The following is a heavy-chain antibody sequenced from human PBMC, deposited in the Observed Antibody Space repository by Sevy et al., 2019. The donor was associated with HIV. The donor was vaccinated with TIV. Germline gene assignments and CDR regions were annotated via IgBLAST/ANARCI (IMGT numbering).Heavy chain of an antibody. CDR3: ARAPTDFWTGGMDV. V-gene: IGHV1-2*06. CDR2: INPISGGT. D-gene: IGHD3-3*01. J-gene: IGHJ6*02. Sequence: PRASVKVSCKASGYAFTGYYIHWVRQAPGQGLEWMGRINPISGGTDDSQKFQGRVTMTRDTSISTAYMDVTRLRSDDTAVYYCARAPTDFWTGGMDVWGQGTVVTVSS. CDR1: GYAFTGYY.